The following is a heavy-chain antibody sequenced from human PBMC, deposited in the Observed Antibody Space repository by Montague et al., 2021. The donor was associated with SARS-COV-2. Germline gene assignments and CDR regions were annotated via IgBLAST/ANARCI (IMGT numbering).Heavy chain of an antibody. D-gene: IGHD3-3*01. CDR1: GGSFSGYY. J-gene: IGHJ3*02. Sequence: SETLSLTCAVYGGSFSGYYWSWIRQPPGKGLEWIGEINHSGSTNYNPSLKSRVTIPVDTSKNQSSLKLNAVSAADTAVYYCARGQVTSFGVLIMLPAAGALDIWGQGTMVTVSS. CDR3: ARGQVTSFGVLIMLPAAGALDI. CDR2: INHSGST. V-gene: IGHV4-34*01.